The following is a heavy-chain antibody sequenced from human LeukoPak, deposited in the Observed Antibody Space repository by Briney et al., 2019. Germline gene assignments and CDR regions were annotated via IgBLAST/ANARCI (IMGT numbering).Heavy chain of an antibody. CDR2: IYYSGSA. CDR1: GGSVSSGSYY. J-gene: IGHJ4*02. V-gene: IGHV4-61*01. D-gene: IGHD3-22*01. CDR3: ARGRDYHDTSAGY. Sequence: PSETLSLTCTVSGGSVSSGSYYWSWIRQPPGKGLEWIAFIYYSGSANYNPSLKSRVTISVDTSKNQFSLKLSSVTTADTAVYYCARGRDYHDTSAGYWGQGTLVTVSS.